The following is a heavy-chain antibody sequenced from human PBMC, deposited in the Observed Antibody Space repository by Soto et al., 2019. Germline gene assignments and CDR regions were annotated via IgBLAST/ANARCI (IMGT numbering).Heavy chain of an antibody. CDR2: MNPNNGKA. V-gene: IGHV1-8*01. CDR3: ARRKERSGPYYLDL. J-gene: IGHJ4*02. Sequence: ASVKVSCKASGFTFITYDFSWVRQAAGQGLEWMGGMNPNNGKAGFAQKFRGRINKTRNNSITTAYLELSSLRSDDSAVYSWARRKERSGPYYLDLWGQGTQVTVSS. D-gene: IGHD6-25*01. CDR1: GFTFITYD.